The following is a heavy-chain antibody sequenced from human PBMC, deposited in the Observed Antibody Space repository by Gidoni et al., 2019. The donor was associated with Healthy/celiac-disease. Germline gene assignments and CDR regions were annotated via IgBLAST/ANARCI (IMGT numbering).Heavy chain of an antibody. J-gene: IGHJ3*02. D-gene: IGHD6-19*01. CDR2: IYYSGST. V-gene: IGHV4-59*01. CDR1: GGSISSYY. Sequence: QVQLQESGPGLVKPAETLSHTCTGAGGSISSYYWRWIRQPPGKGLEWIGYIYYSGSTNYNPSLKSRVTISVDTSKNQFSLKLSSVTAADTAVYYCARAGGAVAGRRIDAFDIWGQGTMVTVSS. CDR3: ARAGGAVAGRRIDAFDI.